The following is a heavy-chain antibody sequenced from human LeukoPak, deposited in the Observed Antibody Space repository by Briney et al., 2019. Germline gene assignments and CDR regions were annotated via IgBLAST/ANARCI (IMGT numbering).Heavy chain of an antibody. CDR3: TRLGGSNSVDH. D-gene: IGHD6-13*01. CDR1: GFDFSNYW. Sequence: PGGSLRLSCAASGFDFSNYWMHWVRRPPGKGLEWVSRIDIDGSGTAYADSVKGRFTVSRDNAKNTLFLQMNSLRADDSAVYYCTRLGGSNSVDHWGQGTLVTVSS. J-gene: IGHJ4*02. CDR2: IDIDGSGT. V-gene: IGHV3-74*01.